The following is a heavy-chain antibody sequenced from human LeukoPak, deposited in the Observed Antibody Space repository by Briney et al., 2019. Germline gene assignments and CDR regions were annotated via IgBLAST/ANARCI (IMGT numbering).Heavy chain of an antibody. V-gene: IGHV1-69*04. CDR3: ARVADWLEARPIDY. J-gene: IGHJ4*02. Sequence: SVNVSCRASGYTFTSYAMNWVRQAPGQGLEWMGRIIPILGIANYAQKFQGRVTITADKSTSTAYMELSSLRSEDTAVYYCARVADWLEARPIDYWGQGTLVTVSS. D-gene: IGHD3-9*01. CDR1: GYTFTSYA. CDR2: IIPILGIA.